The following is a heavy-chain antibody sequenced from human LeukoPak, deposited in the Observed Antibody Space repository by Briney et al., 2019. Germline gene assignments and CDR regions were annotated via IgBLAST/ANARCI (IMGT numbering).Heavy chain of an antibody. Sequence: PSETLSLTCTVSGGSISSSSYYWGWIRQPPGKGLEWIGSIYYSGSTYYNPSLKSRVTISVDRSKNQFSLKLSSVTAADTAVYYCARGGFQGYCSSTSCLYFDYWGQGTLVTVSS. CDR1: GGSISSSSYY. V-gene: IGHV4-39*07. J-gene: IGHJ4*02. CDR3: ARGGFQGYCSSTSCLYFDY. D-gene: IGHD2-2*01. CDR2: IYYSGST.